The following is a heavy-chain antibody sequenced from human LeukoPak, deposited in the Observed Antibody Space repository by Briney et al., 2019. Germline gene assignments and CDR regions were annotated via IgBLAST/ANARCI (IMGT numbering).Heavy chain of an antibody. Sequence: ASVRVSSKTSGFTFINKGFSWVRQAPGQGLEWMGWISGRNGNTKYAQHVQGRVTLTRDTSTSTVYMELRSLRSDDTAMYYCAKDYLPQWLPDDWGQGTLVTVSS. D-gene: IGHD6-19*01. J-gene: IGHJ4*02. CDR1: GFTFINKG. CDR2: ISGRNGNT. CDR3: AKDYLPQWLPDD. V-gene: IGHV1-18*01.